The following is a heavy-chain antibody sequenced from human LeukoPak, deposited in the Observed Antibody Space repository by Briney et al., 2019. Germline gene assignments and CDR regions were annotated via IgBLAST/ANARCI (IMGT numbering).Heavy chain of an antibody. CDR2: IYSSGST. V-gene: IGHV4-59*01. Sequence: PSETLSLTCTVSGGSISYYYWNWIRQPPGKGLEWIGYIYSSGSTNYNPSLKSRVTISLDTSKNQFSLKLSSVTAADTAVYYCARMGDYYDSSGHRHDAFDIWGQGTMVTVSS. D-gene: IGHD3-22*01. CDR1: GGSISYYY. CDR3: ARMGDYYDSSGHRHDAFDI. J-gene: IGHJ3*02.